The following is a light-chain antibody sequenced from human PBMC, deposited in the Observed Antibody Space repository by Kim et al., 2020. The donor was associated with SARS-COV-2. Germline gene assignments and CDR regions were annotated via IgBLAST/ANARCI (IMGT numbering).Light chain of an antibody. Sequence: SVSPGQTAGIPCSGDKLGDKYACWYQQKPGQSPVLVIYQDSKRPSGIPERFSGSNSGNTATLTISGTQAMDEADYYCQAWDSSTAVFGGGTQLTVL. CDR3: QAWDSSTAV. CDR2: QDS. CDR1: KLGDKY. V-gene: IGLV3-1*01. J-gene: IGLJ2*01.